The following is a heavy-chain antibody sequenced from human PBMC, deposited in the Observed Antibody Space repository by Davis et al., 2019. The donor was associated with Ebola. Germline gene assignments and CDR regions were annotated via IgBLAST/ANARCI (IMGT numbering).Heavy chain of an antibody. Sequence: PGGSLRLSCAASGFTFSSYGMHWVRQAPGKGLEWVAVIWYDGSNKYYADSVKGRFTISRDNSKNTLYLQMNSLRAEDTAVYYCAIRVQYYYDSTDYWGQGTLVTVSS. CDR2: IWYDGSNK. CDR3: AIRVQYYYDSTDY. D-gene: IGHD3-22*01. J-gene: IGHJ4*02. V-gene: IGHV3-33*01. CDR1: GFTFSSYG.